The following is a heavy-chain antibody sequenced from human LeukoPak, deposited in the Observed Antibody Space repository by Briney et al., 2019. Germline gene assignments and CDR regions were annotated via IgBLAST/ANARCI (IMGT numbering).Heavy chain of an antibody. CDR1: GFTFSSYG. D-gene: IGHD2-15*01. CDR3: AKGVFYCSGGSCYSSFGY. V-gene: IGHV3-30*18. CDR2: ISYDGSNK. Sequence: PGRSLRLSCAASGFTFSSYGMHWVRQAPGKGLEWVAVISYDGSNKYYADSVKGRFTISRDNSKNTLYLQMNSLRAEDTAVYYCAKGVFYCSGGSCYSSFGYWGQGNMVTVSS. J-gene: IGHJ4*02.